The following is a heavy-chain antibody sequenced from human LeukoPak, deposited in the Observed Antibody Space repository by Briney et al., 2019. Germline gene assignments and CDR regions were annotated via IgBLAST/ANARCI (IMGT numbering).Heavy chain of an antibody. CDR1: GFTFSSYG. CDR2: IRGSGVYT. J-gene: IGHJ4*02. V-gene: IGHV3-23*01. Sequence: GGSLRLSCAASGFTFSSYGMSWGRQTPGKGLEWVSVIRGSGVYTLYADSVKGRLTISRDNSKNTLYLQMNSLRAEDTAIYLCATKTSGTYGYFEYWGQGTLVTVSS. D-gene: IGHD1-26*01. CDR3: ATKTSGTYGYFEY.